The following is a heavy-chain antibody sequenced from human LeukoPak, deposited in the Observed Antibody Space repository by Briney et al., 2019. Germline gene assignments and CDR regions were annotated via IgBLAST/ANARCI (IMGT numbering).Heavy chain of an antibody. V-gene: IGHV3-11*01. Sequence: SGGSLRLSCAASGFTFSDYYMSWIRQAPGKGLEWVSYISSSGTTIYYADSVKGRFTISRDNSKNTLYLQMNSLRAEDTAVYYCAKETITMVRGVDWFDPWGQGTLVTVSS. CDR2: ISSSGTTI. D-gene: IGHD3-10*01. CDR1: GFTFSDYY. CDR3: AKETITMVRGVDWFDP. J-gene: IGHJ5*02.